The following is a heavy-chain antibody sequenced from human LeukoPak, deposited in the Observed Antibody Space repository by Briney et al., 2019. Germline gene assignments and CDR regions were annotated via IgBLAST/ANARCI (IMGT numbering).Heavy chain of an antibody. D-gene: IGHD3-22*01. CDR1: GYSFTTYW. CDR3: ARRWASSGYPDDY. V-gene: IGHV5-10-1*01. J-gene: IGHJ4*02. CDR2: IDPSDSYT. Sequence: NRGESLKISCKGSGYSFTTYWITWVRQMLGKGLEWMGRIDPSDSYTNYSPSFQGHFTISADKSISTAYLQWSSLKASDSAMYYCARRWASSGYPDDYWGQGTLVTVSS.